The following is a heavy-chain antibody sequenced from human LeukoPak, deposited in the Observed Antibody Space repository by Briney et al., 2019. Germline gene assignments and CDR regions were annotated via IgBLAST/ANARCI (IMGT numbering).Heavy chain of an antibody. Sequence: GGSLRLSCAASGFTVSSSFIYWVRRAPGKGLEWVSFIHCDDKTYYADSVKGRFTVSRDNFKNTLYLQMNSLRAEDTALYYCARKLWHRNDCWGQGTLVTVSS. CDR3: ARKLWHRNDC. CDR2: IHCDDKT. D-gene: IGHD3-16*01. J-gene: IGHJ4*02. V-gene: IGHV3-53*01. CDR1: GFTVSSSF.